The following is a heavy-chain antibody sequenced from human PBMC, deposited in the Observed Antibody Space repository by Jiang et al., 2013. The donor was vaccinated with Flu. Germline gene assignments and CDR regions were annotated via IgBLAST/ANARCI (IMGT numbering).Heavy chain of an antibody. V-gene: IGHV4-34*01. CDR3: ARDSVRVIRY. CDR2: INHSGST. CDR1: GGSFSGYY. Sequence: SLTCAVYGGSFSGYYWSWIRQPPGKGLEWIGEINHSGSTNYNPSLKSRVTISVDTSKNQFSLKLSSVTAADTAVYYCARDSVRVIRYWGQGTLVTVSS. D-gene: IGHD2-21*01. J-gene: IGHJ4*02.